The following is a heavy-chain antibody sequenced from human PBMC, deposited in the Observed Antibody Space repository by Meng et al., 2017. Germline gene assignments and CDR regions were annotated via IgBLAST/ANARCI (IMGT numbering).Heavy chain of an antibody. D-gene: IGHD5-18*01. V-gene: IGHV1-69*05. J-gene: IGHJ4*02. Sequence: SVKVSCKASGGTFSSYAISWVRQAPGQGLEWMGGIIPIFGTANYAQKFQGRVTITTDESTSTAYMELSSRRSEDTAVYYCARDRHRYSYGYGYYFDYWGQGTLVTVSS. CDR1: GGTFSSYA. CDR2: IIPIFGTA. CDR3: ARDRHRYSYGYGYYFDY.